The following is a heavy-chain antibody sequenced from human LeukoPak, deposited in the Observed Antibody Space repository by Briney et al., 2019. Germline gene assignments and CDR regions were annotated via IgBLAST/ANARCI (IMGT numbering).Heavy chain of an antibody. D-gene: IGHD3-10*01. Sequence: ASVKVSCKVSGYTLTELSMHWVRQAPGKGLEWMGGFDPEDGETIYAQKFQGRVTMTEDISTDTAYMELSSLRSEDTAVYYCATSVRRFGELLPANQDYWGQGTLVTVSS. V-gene: IGHV1-24*01. CDR3: ATSVRRFGELLPANQDY. CDR1: GYTLTELS. J-gene: IGHJ4*02. CDR2: FDPEDGET.